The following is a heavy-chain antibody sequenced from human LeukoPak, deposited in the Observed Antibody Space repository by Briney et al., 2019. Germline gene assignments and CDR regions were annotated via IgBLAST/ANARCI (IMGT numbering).Heavy chain of an antibody. Sequence: GGSLRLSCEASGFAFSNYFMTWVRQAPGKGLEWVVNIKKDGSEQNYVDSVKGRFTISRDNAKNSLYLQMNSLRAEDTAVYYCARKGYYDSGTFDIWGQGTMVTVSS. V-gene: IGHV3-7*01. CDR3: ARKGYYDSGTFDI. J-gene: IGHJ3*02. CDR1: GFAFSNYF. CDR2: IKKDGSEQ. D-gene: IGHD3-22*01.